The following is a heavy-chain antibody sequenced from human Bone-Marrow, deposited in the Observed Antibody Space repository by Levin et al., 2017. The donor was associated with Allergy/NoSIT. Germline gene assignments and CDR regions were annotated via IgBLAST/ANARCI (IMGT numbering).Heavy chain of an antibody. V-gene: IGHV3-30-3*01. CDR1: GFTFSSYA. Sequence: GGSLRLSCAASGFTFSSYAMHWVRQAPGKGLEWVAVISYDGSNKYYADSVKGRFTISRDNSKNTLYLQMNSLRAEDTAVYYCARDGSNRGTLDYWGQGTLVTVSS. D-gene: IGHD1-1*01. CDR3: ARDGSNRGTLDY. J-gene: IGHJ4*02. CDR2: ISYDGSNK.